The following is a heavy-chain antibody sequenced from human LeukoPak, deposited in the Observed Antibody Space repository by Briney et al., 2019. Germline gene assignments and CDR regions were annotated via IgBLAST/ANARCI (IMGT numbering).Heavy chain of an antibody. V-gene: IGHV4-4*07. CDR2: ISTSGST. J-gene: IGHJ6*02. Sequence: SETLSLTCAVSGGSMSSYYWSWIRQSAGKGLEWIGRISTSGSTSYNPSLKSRVTMSVDTSKNQFSLILTSVTAADTAVYYCARGPSGYYGMDVWGQGTTVTVSS. CDR3: ARGPSGYYGMDV. D-gene: IGHD3-10*01. CDR1: GGSMSSYY.